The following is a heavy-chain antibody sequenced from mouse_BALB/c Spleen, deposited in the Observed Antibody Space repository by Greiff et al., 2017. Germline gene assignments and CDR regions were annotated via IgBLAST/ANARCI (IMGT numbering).Heavy chain of an antibody. CDR1: GFNIKDYY. CDR2: IDPENGDT. D-gene: IGHD1-2*01. J-gene: IGHJ4*01. Sequence: SGAELVRSGASVKLSCTASGFNIKDYYMHWVKQRPEQGLEWIGWIDPENGDTEYAPKFQGKATMTADTSSNTAYLQLSSLTSEDTAVYYCNAYYGYDYYAMDYWGQGTSVTVSS. V-gene: IGHV14-4*02. CDR3: NAYYGYDYYAMDY.